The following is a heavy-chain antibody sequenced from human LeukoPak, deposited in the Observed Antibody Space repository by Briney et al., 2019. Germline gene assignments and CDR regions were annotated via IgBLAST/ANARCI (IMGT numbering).Heavy chain of an antibody. D-gene: IGHD2-8*01. CDR2: IYSGGST. CDR3: ARLPYSIWTRVYYGMDV. Sequence: GGSLRLSCAASGFTVSSNYMSWVRQAPGKVLEWVSVIYSGGSTYYADSVKGRFTISRDNSKNTLYLQMNSLRAEDTAVYYCARLPYSIWTRVYYGMDVWGQGTTVTVSS. CDR1: GFTVSSNY. V-gene: IGHV3-66*01. J-gene: IGHJ6*02.